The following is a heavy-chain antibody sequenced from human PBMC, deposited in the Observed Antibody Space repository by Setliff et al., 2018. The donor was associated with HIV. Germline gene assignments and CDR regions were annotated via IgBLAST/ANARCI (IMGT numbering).Heavy chain of an antibody. CDR1: GGSISSSSYY. D-gene: IGHD3-3*01. CDR3: ARAYYDFWSGYYSVWFDP. Sequence: PSETLSLTCIVSGGSISSSSYYWGWIRQPPGKGLEWIGSIYYSGSTYYNPPLKSRVTISVDTSRNQFSLKLSSVTAADTAVYYCARAYYDFWSGYYSVWFDPWGQGTLVTVSS. CDR2: IYYSGST. J-gene: IGHJ5*02. V-gene: IGHV4-39*01.